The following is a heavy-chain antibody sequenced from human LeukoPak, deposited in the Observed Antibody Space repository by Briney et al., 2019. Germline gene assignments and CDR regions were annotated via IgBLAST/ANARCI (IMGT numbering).Heavy chain of an antibody. Sequence: PSETLSLTCTVSGGSISSYYWSWIRQPPGKGLEWIGYIYYSGSTNYNPSLKSRVTISVDTSKNQFSLKLSSVTAADTAVYYCARDLQWLRPTLGYWGQGTLVTVSS. D-gene: IGHD5-12*01. V-gene: IGHV4-59*01. CDR1: GGSISSYY. CDR2: IYYSGST. J-gene: IGHJ4*02. CDR3: ARDLQWLRPTLGY.